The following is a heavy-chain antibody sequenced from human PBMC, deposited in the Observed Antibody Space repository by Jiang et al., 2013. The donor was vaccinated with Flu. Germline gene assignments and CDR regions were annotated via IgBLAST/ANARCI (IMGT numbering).Heavy chain of an antibody. Sequence: LEWIGEIYHSGSTNYNPSLKSRVTISVDKSKNQFSLKLSSVTAADTAVYYCARDLARRSYNWFDPWGQGTLVTVSS. D-gene: IGHD3-10*01. V-gene: IGHV4-4*02. CDR3: ARDLARRSYNWFDP. J-gene: IGHJ5*02. CDR2: IYHSGST.